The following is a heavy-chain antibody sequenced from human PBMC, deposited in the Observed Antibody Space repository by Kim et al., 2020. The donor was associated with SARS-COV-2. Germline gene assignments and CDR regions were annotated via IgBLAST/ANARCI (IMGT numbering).Heavy chain of an antibody. CDR2: INTNTGNP. V-gene: IGHV7-4-1*02. Sequence: ASVKVSCKASGYTFTSYAMNWVRQAPGQGLEWMGWINTNTGNPTYAQGFTGRFVFSLDTSVSTAYLQISSLKAEDTAVYYCARETVVVVAATSPIAVAGREYYYYYYGMDVWGQGTTVTVSS. CDR3: ARETVVVVAATSPIAVAGREYYYYYYGMDV. CDR1: GYTFTSYA. J-gene: IGHJ6*02. D-gene: IGHD2-15*01.